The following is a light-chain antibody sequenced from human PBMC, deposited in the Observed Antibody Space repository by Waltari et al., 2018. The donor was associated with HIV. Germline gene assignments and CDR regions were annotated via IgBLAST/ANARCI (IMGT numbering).Light chain of an antibody. Sequence: QSVLTQPPSASGTPGQTVTISCSGSSADIGRNTVHWYKQLPGTAPKLLIYNTYQRPSGVPDRVSASQSGTSASLAISGLQSEDEADYYCAAWDDSMEGHVFGGGTKLTIL. CDR2: NTY. V-gene: IGLV1-44*01. CDR1: SADIGRNT. CDR3: AAWDDSMEGHV. J-gene: IGLJ2*01.